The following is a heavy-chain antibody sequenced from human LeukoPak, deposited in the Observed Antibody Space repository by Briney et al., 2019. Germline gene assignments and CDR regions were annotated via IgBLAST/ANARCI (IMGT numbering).Heavy chain of an antibody. V-gene: IGHV4-30-4*01. CDR3: AKTGWRGGGTFNEFDP. CDR2: IYSNGTT. CDR1: GGSISIGDYK. D-gene: IGHD1-14*01. J-gene: IGHJ5*02. Sequence: SETLSLTCTLSGGSISIGDYKWSWLRQSPGKGLEWIGYIYSNGTTYSNPSLKSRLTISIYTSRNQFSLKLSSVTAADTAVYYCAKTGWRGGGTFNEFDPWGQGTLVTVSS.